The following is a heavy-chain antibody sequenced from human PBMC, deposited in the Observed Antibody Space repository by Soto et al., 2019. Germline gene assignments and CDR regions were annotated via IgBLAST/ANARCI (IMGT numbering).Heavy chain of an antibody. V-gene: IGHV1-69*01. Sequence: QVQLVQSGAEMEKPGSSVKVSCKASGGTFSSYAINWVRQAPGQGLEWMGGIIPAQKFRGRVTITADESTSTSYMNLSSLTSDDSAIYYCARRASAGDFDFWGQVTLVTVSS. J-gene: IGHJ4*02. CDR2: IIP. CDR1: GGTFSSYA. CDR3: ARRASAGDFDF.